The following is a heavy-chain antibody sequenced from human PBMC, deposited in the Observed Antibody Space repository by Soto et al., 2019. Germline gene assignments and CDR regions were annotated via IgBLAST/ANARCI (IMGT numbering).Heavy chain of an antibody. V-gene: IGHV3-15*01. J-gene: IGHJ4*02. D-gene: IGHD4-17*01. CDR2: IKRETDGGTT. CDR3: TSAATTVTKIDY. CDR1: GFTFTNAW. Sequence: EVHLVESGGGLVKPGGSLRLSCAASGFTFTNAWMSWVRQAPGKGLEWVGRIKRETDGGTTAYAASVKGTFTISRDDSSNTLYLQMNNLKTDDTAVYYCTSAATTVTKIDYWGQGTLVSVGS.